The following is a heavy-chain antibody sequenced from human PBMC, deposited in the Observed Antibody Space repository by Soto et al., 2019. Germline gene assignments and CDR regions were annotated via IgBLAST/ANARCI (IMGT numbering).Heavy chain of an antibody. CDR1: GFTFSSYG. V-gene: IGHV3-30*18. J-gene: IGHJ6*02. CDR2: ISYDGSNK. D-gene: IGHD3-10*01. CDR3: AKYRDLWFGELHYYYYGMDV. Sequence: QVQLVESGGGVVQPGRSLRLSCAASGFTFSSYGMHWVRQAPGKGLAWVAVISYDGSNKYYADSVKGRFTISRDNSKNPLYLQMNSLRAEDTAVYYCAKYRDLWFGELHYYYYGMDVWGQGTTVTGSS.